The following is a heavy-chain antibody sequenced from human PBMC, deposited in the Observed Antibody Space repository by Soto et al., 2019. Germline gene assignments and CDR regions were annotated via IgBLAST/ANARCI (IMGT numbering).Heavy chain of an antibody. CDR2: IYYSGTT. Sequence: QVQLQESGPGLVKPSDTLSLTCAVSGYSISSSNWWGWIRQPPGKGLEWIGYIYYSGTTYYNPSLKRRVTMSVHTSKNQFSLKLTSVTAVDTAVYYCARREIQGPIDYWGQGTLVTVSS. CDR1: GYSISSSNW. D-gene: IGHD1-26*01. V-gene: IGHV4-28*01. J-gene: IGHJ4*02. CDR3: ARREIQGPIDY.